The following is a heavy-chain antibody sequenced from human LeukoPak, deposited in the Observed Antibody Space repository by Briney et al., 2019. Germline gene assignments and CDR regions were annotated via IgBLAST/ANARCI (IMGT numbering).Heavy chain of an antibody. D-gene: IGHD3-10*01. CDR3: ARWGITMVTDY. CDR1: GGSSSGYY. J-gene: IGHJ4*02. V-gene: IGHV4-34*01. Sequence: SETLSLTCAVYGGSSSGYYWSWIRQPPGKGLEWIGEINHSGSTNYNPSLKSRVTISVDTSKNQFSLKLSSVTAADTAVYYCARWGITMVTDYWGQGTLVTVSS. CDR2: INHSGST.